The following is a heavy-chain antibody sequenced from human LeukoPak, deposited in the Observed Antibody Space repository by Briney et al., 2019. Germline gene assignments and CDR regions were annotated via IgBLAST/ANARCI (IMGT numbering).Heavy chain of an antibody. V-gene: IGHV1-69*05. CDR3: AREDPSLGVAERGAFDI. Sequence: SVKVSCKASGGTFSSYAISWVRQAPGQGLEWMGRIIPIFGTANYAQKFQGRVTITTDESTSTAYMELSSLRSEDTAVYYCAREDPSLGVAERGAFDIWGQGTMVTVSS. CDR1: GGTFSSYA. D-gene: IGHD3-3*01. CDR2: IIPIFGTA. J-gene: IGHJ3*02.